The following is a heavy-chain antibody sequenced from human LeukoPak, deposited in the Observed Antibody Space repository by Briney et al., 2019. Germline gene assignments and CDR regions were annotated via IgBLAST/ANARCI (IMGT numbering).Heavy chain of an antibody. CDR1: GGSISSYY. V-gene: IGHV4-4*07. CDR2: IYTSGST. J-gene: IGHJ3*02. D-gene: IGHD2-2*01. Sequence: SETLSLTCTVSGGSISSYYWSWIRQPAGKGLEWIGRIYTSGSTNYNPSLKSRATMSVDTSKNQFSLKLSSVTAADTAVYYCARVTVVVPAAIGAFDIWGQGTMVTVSS. CDR3: ARVTVVVPAAIGAFDI.